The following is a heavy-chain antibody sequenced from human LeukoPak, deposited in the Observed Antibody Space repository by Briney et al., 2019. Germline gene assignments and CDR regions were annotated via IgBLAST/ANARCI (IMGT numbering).Heavy chain of an antibody. Sequence: GGSLRLSCAASGFTFRTYWVSWVRPAPGKGLEWVASINQGGSETYYVESVKGRFTISRDNAMNSFFLQMNSLRAEDTAVYYCARLIGDRTIYDYWGQGTLVTVSS. D-gene: IGHD6-6*01. V-gene: IGHV3-7*01. J-gene: IGHJ4*02. CDR1: GFTFRTYW. CDR2: INQGGSET. CDR3: ARLIGDRTIYDY.